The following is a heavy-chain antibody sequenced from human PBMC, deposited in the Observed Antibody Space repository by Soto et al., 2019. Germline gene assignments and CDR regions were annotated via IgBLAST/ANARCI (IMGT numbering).Heavy chain of an antibody. J-gene: IGHJ4*02. V-gene: IGHV3-73*02. Sequence: EVQLVESGGGLVQPGGSLKLSCAASGFTFSASAMHWVRQASGKGLEWVGRIRSKPNNYATAYAASVEGRFTISRDDSKNSAYLQMNSLKTEDTAVYYCSSNSYRSSENYWGQGTMVTVSS. CDR3: SSNSYRSSENY. CDR1: GFTFSASA. CDR2: IRSKPNNYAT. D-gene: IGHD6-25*01.